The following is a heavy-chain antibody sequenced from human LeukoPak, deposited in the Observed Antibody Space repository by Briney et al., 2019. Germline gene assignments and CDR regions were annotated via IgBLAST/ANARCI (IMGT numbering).Heavy chain of an antibody. CDR1: GGSISSYY. CDR3: ASGAVTMLS. CDR2: INHSGST. V-gene: IGHV4-34*01. Sequence: SETLSLTCTVSGGSISSYYWSWIRQPPGKGLEWIGEINHSGSTNYSPSLKSRVTISVDTSKNQFSLKLSSVTAADTAVYYCASGAVTMLSWGQGTLVTVSS. J-gene: IGHJ4*02. D-gene: IGHD4-11*01.